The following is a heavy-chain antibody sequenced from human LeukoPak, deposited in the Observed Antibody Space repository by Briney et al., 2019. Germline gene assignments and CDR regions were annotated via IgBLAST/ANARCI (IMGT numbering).Heavy chain of an antibody. V-gene: IGHV4-31*03. D-gene: IGHD6-6*01. Sequence: SQTLSLTCTVSGGSISSGVYYWSWIRQHPGKGLEWIGYIYYSGSTYYNPSLKSRVTISVDTSKNQFSLKLSSVTAADTAVYYCARATKYSSSWFDYWGQGTLVTVSS. J-gene: IGHJ4*02. CDR2: IYYSGST. CDR3: ARATKYSSSWFDY. CDR1: GGSISSGVYY.